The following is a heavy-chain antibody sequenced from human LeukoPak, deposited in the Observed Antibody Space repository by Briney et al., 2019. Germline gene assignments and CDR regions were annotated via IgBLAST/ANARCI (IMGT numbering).Heavy chain of an antibody. D-gene: IGHD3-16*01. J-gene: IGHJ3*02. V-gene: IGHV1-69*04. CDR1: GGTFSSYA. Sequence: SVKVSCKASGGTFSSYAFNWVRQAPGQGLEWVGRIIPLLGITNHAQKLQGRVTVTADTATNTAYMELSSLIPDNTAVYYCARARTMITFGGVRHAFDIWGQGTLVTVSS. CDR2: IIPLLGIT. CDR3: ARARTMITFGGVRHAFDI.